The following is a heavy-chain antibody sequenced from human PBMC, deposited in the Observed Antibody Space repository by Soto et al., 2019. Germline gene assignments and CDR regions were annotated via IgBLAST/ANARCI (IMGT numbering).Heavy chain of an antibody. D-gene: IGHD3-9*01. CDR3: ARGSDYYILTGYYKADAFDI. V-gene: IGHV3-20*04. J-gene: IGHJ3*02. CDR2: INWNGGST. Sequence: EVQLVESGGGVVRPGGSLRLSCAASGFIFDDYGMSWVRQAPGKGLEWVSGINWNGGSTGYADSVKGRFTISRDNAKNSLYLQMNSLRAEDTAFYYCARGSDYYILTGYYKADAFDIWGQGTMVTVSS. CDR1: GFIFDDYG.